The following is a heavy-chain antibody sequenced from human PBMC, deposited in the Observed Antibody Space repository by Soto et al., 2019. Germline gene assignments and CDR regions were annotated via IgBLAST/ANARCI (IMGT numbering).Heavy chain of an antibody. D-gene: IGHD5-12*01. CDR3: AREGNLGRWLQPLDY. CDR2: VHYNGNT. V-gene: IGHV4-59*02. CDR1: GDSVSSYS. Sequence: PSETLSLTCTVSGDSVSSYSWSWIRQPPGKGLEWIGNVHYNGNTKYNPSLKSRVTMPEDTSKNQFSLKVISVTAADTAVYYCAREGNLGRWLQPLDYWGQGTMGTSPQ. J-gene: IGHJ4*02.